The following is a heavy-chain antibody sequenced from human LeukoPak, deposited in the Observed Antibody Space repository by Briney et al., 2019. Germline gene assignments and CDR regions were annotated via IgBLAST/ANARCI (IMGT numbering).Heavy chain of an antibody. D-gene: IGHD3-22*01. CDR2: ISGSGGST. CDR1: GFTFSSYA. Sequence: PGGSLRLLCGASGFTFSSYAMIWVRRAPGRGWVEGSAISGSGGSTYYADSVKGRFTISRDNSKNTLYLQMNSLRAEDTAVYYCANSLDSSGYFTDYYYMDVWGKGTTVTVSS. V-gene: IGHV3-23*01. CDR3: ANSLDSSGYFTDYYYMDV. J-gene: IGHJ6*03.